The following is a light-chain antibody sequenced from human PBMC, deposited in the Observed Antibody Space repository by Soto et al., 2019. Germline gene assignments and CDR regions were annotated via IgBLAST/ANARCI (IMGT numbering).Light chain of an antibody. CDR3: QQYNNWPRT. CDR1: QSVSSN. Sequence: EIVMTQSPATLSVSPGERATLSCRASQSVSSNLAWYQQKPGQAPRLLIYGASTGATGIPARFSGSGSGTEFTLTIGSLQSEDFAVYYCQQYNNWPRTLGQGTKVEIK. CDR2: GAS. J-gene: IGKJ1*01. V-gene: IGKV3-15*01.